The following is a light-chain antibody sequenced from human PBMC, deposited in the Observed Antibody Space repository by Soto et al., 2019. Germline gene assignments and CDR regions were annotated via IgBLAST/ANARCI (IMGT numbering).Light chain of an antibody. Sequence: DIQMTQSTSTLSASVGDRVTITCRASQSIGDSLAWYQQKPGRAPKLLIYDASNLEAGAPSRFRGSGSGTDFTFTISRLQPEDIATYYCQQYENLPTFGQGTLLEIK. V-gene: IGKV1-33*01. J-gene: IGKJ5*01. CDR3: QQYENLPT. CDR1: QSIGDS. CDR2: DAS.